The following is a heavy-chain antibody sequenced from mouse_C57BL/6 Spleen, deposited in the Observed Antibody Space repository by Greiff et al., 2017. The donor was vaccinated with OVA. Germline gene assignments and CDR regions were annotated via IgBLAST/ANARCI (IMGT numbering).Heavy chain of an antibody. Sequence: EVQGVESGGGLVKPGGSLKLSCAASGFTFSDYGMHWVRQAPEKGLEWVAYISSGSSTIYYADTVKGRFTISRDNAKNTLFLQMTSLRSEDTAMYYCAKGGKYYGGAMDYWGQGTSGTVSS. CDR2: ISSGSSTI. J-gene: IGHJ4*01. D-gene: IGHD1-1*01. CDR3: AKGGKYYGGAMDY. V-gene: IGHV5-17*01. CDR1: GFTFSDYG.